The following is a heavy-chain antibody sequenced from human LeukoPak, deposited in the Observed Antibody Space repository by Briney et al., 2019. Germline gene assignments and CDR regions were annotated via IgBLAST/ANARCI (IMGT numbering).Heavy chain of an antibody. CDR3: ARDGASYSNYEGNFDY. CDR2: ISSISSTI. D-gene: IGHD4-11*01. V-gene: IGHV3-48*01. J-gene: IGHJ4*02. Sequence: GGSLRLSCTASGFTFNGYGMNWVRQAPGKGLEWVSYISSISSTIYYSDSVKGRFTIPRDNAKNSLYLQMNSLRAEDTAVYYCARDGASYSNYEGNFDYWGQGTLVTVSS. CDR1: GFTFNGYG.